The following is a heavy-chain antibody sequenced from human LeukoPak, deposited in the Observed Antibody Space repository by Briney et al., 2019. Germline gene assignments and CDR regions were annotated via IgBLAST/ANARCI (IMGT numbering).Heavy chain of an antibody. D-gene: IGHD6-13*01. CDR1: GFTFDDYA. CDR2: ISWNSGSI. V-gene: IGHV3-9*01. CDR3: AKGIAAAVALYYFDY. J-gene: IGHJ4*02. Sequence: PGGSLRLSCAASGFTFDDYAMHWVRQAPGKGLEWVSGISWNSGSIGYADSVKGRFTISRDNAKNSLYLQMNSLRAEDTALYYCAKGIAAAVALYYFDYWGQGTLVTVSS.